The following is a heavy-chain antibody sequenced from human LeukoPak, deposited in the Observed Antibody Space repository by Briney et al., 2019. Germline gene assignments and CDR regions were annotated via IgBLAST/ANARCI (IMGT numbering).Heavy chain of an antibody. CDR3: ASGRGIAAAGKVSGWFDP. D-gene: IGHD6-13*01. CDR1: GGSFSGYY. V-gene: IGHV4-34*01. CDR2: INHSGST. Sequence: SETLSLTCAVYGGSFSGYYWSWIRQPPGKGLEWIGEINHSGSTNYNPSLKSRVTISVDTSKNQFSLKLSSVTAADTAVYYCASGRGIAAAGKVSGWFDPWGQGTLVTVSS. J-gene: IGHJ5*02.